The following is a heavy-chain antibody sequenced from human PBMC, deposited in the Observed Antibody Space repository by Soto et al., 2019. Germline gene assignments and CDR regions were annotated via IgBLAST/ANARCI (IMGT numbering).Heavy chain of an antibody. D-gene: IGHD4-17*01. CDR1: GFTFSSYG. CDR2: IWYDGSNK. J-gene: IGHJ2*01. CDR3: ARPGVTTGWYFDL. V-gene: IGHV3-33*01. Sequence: QVQLVESGGGVVQPGRSLRLSCAASGFTFSSYGMHWVRQAPGKGLEWVAVIWYDGSNKYYADSVKGRFTISRDNSKNTLYLRMNSLRAEDTAVYYCARPGVTTGWYFDLWGRGTLVTVSS.